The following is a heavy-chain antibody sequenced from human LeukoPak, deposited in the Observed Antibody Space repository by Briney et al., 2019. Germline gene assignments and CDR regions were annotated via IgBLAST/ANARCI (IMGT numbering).Heavy chain of an antibody. V-gene: IGHV4-30-4*01. J-gene: IGHJ4*02. Sequence: SQTLSLTCTVSGGSISSGDYYWSWIRQPPGKGLEWIGYIYYSGSTYYNPSLKSRVTISVDTSKNQFSLKLSSVTAADTAVYYCASSRDYGGNPHQIDYWGQGTLVTVSS. D-gene: IGHD4-23*01. CDR1: GGSISSGDYY. CDR2: IYYSGST. CDR3: ASSRDYGGNPHQIDY.